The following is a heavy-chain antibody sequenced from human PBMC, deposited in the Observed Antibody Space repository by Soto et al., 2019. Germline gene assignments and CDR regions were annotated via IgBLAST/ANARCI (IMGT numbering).Heavy chain of an antibody. V-gene: IGHV3-9*01. J-gene: IGHJ4*02. Sequence: PGGSLRLSCAASGFTLDDYAMHWVRQAPGKGLEWVSGISWNSGSIGYADSVKGRFTISRDNAKNSLYLQMNSLRAEDTALYYCAKDSSGWGYYFDYWGQGTLVTVSS. CDR1: GFTLDDYA. CDR3: AKDSSGWGYYFDY. CDR2: ISWNSGSI. D-gene: IGHD6-19*01.